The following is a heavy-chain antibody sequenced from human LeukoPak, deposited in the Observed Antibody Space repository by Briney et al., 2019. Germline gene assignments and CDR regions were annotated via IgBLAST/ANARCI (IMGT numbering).Heavy chain of an antibody. CDR1: GFTFSSYS. CDR2: ISSSSSYI. D-gene: IGHD3-3*01. J-gene: IGHJ4*02. V-gene: IGHV3-21*01. Sequence: GGSLRLSCAASGFTFSSYSMNWVRQAPGKGLEWVSSISSSSSYIYYADSVKGRFTISRDNAKNSLYLQMNSLRAEDTAVYYCARVPLRLRFLEWLLLDYFDYWGQGTLVTVSS. CDR3: ARVPLRLRFLEWLLLDYFDY.